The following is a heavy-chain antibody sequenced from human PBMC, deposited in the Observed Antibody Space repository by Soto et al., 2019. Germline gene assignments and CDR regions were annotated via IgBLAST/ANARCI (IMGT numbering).Heavy chain of an antibody. D-gene: IGHD1-1*01. CDR1: GFTFSIYW. V-gene: IGHV3-74*01. CDR2: INSDGSST. J-gene: IGHJ6*02. CDR3: ARDPRRTGTPGYGMDV. Sequence: PGGSLRLSCAASGFTFSIYWMHWVRQAPGKGLVWVSRINSDGSSTSYADSVKGRFTISRDNAKNTLYLQMNSLRAEDTAVYYCARDPRRTGTPGYGMDVWGQGTTVTVSS.